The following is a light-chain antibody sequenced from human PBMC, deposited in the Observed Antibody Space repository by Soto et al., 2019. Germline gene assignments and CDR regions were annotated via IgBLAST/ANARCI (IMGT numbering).Light chain of an antibody. V-gene: IGLV2-23*02. Sequence: QSVLTQPPSVSGSPGQSITISCSGTSSDVGTYNLVSWYQQYPGKAPRLMIYEVTKRPSGVSNRFSGSKSGNTASLTISGLQPEDEADYYCCSYAGSSSSIFGTGTKVTVL. CDR3: CSYAGSSSSI. J-gene: IGLJ1*01. CDR2: EVT. CDR1: SSDVGTYNL.